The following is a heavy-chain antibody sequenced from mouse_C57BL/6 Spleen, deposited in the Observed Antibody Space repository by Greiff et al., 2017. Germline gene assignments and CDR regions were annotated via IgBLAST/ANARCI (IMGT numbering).Heavy chain of an antibody. CDR2: IWSDGST. D-gene: IGHD1-1*01. J-gene: IGHJ4*01. Sequence: VQLVESGPGLVAPSQSLSITCTVSGFSLTSYGVHWVRQPPGKGLEWLVVIWSDGSTTYNSALTSRFSISKDNSKSQVCLKMNSLQTDDTAMYYCAREDYGRSYANFYAIDDRGQGTSVTVSS. CDR3: AREDYGRSYANFYAIDD. V-gene: IGHV2-6*03. CDR1: GFSLTSYG.